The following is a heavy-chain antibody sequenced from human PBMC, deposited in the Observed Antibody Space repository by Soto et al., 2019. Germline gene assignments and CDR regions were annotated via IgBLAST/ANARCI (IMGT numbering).Heavy chain of an antibody. J-gene: IGHJ4*02. CDR2: TRQDESEK. Sequence: PRRSLRLFCEASRFIFIDSPMTWVRQAPGKGLECMPNTRQDESEKYYLDSVKGRFDISRDNAKNSLYLQMTTMRVEYTAVYYCGRGRNSDGSVYRPVDNWGQGTLVTVSS. CDR1: RFIFIDSP. V-gene: IGHV3-7*03. CDR3: GRGRNSDGSVYRPVDN. D-gene: IGHD3-22*01.